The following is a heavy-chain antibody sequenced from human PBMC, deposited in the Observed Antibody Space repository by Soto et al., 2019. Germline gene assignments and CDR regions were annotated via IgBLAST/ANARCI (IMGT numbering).Heavy chain of an antibody. CDR1: GFTFSTYA. V-gene: IGHV3-23*01. J-gene: IGHJ4*02. CDR2: ISGSGGST. Sequence: EVQLLESGGGLVQPGGSLRLSCAASGFTFSTYAMNWVRQAPGKGLEWVSTISGSGGSTYYADSVKGRFTISRDNSKNTLYLQTNSLRAEDTALYYCAKDLGSSGSYHGIYFDSWAQGTLVTVSS. D-gene: IGHD1-26*01. CDR3: AKDLGSSGSYHGIYFDS.